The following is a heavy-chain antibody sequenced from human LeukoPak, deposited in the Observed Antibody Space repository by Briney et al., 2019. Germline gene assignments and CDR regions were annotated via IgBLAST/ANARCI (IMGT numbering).Heavy chain of an antibody. D-gene: IGHD6-13*01. Sequence: ASVKVSCKVSGYTLTELSMYWVRQAPGKGLEWMGGFDPEDGETIYAQKFQGRVTMTEDTSTDTAYMELSSLRSEDTAVYYCATRSSWPKGDAFDIWGQGTMVTVSS. J-gene: IGHJ3*02. CDR2: FDPEDGET. CDR3: ATRSSWPKGDAFDI. V-gene: IGHV1-24*01. CDR1: GYTLTELS.